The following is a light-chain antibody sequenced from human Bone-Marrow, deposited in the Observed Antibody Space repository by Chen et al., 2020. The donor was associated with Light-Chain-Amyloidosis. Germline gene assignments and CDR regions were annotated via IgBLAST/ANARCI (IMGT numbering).Light chain of an antibody. Sequence: NFMLTQPHSVSESPGKTVTISCTRSSGSIASNYVQWYQQRPGSSPTTVIYEDNPRPSGVPYRFSGSIDSSSNSASLTISGLKTEDEADYYCQSYDSSNHDWVFGGGTKLTVL. CDR2: EDN. J-gene: IGLJ3*02. CDR3: QSYDSSNHDWV. V-gene: IGLV6-57*01. CDR1: SGSIASNY.